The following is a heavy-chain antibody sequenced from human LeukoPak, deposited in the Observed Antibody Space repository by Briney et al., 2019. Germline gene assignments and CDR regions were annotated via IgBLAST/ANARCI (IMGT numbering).Heavy chain of an antibody. CDR2: IYYSGST. CDR1: GGSISSYY. CDR3: ARHVNYYYYGMDV. Sequence: SETLSLTCTVSGGSISSYYWSWLRQPPGKGLEWIGYIYYSGSTNYNPSLKSRVTISVDTSKNQFSLKLSSVTAADTAVYYCARHVNYYYYGMDVWGQGTTVTVSS. V-gene: IGHV4-59*08. J-gene: IGHJ6*02.